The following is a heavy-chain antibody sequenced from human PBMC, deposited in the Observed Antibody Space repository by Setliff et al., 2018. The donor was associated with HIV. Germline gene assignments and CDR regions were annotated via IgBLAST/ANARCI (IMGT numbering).Heavy chain of an antibody. D-gene: IGHD6-13*01. CDR1: GFTFSSYW. V-gene: IGHV3-74*01. Sequence: GSLRLSCAASGFTFSSYWMHWVRQAPGKGLVWVSRIHSDGSSTSYADSVKGRFTISRDNAKNTLSPQMNSLRAEDTAVYYCAKGDHTISSSWSPYFDYWGQGTLVTVSS. J-gene: IGHJ4*02. CDR3: AKGDHTISSSWSPYFDY. CDR2: IHSDGSST.